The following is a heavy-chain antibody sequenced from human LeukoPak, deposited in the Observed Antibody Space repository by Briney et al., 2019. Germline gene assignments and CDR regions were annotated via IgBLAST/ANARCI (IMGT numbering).Heavy chain of an antibody. V-gene: IGHV4-59*01. CDR3: ARGYYDSSGYSPEHFDY. Sequence: SQTLSLTCPVSAGSISSYYWRWIRQPPGKGLEWIGYIYYSGSTNYNPSLKSRVTISVDTSKNQFSLKLSSVTAADTAVYYCARGYYDSSGYSPEHFDYWGQGTLVTVSS. CDR2: IYYSGST. D-gene: IGHD3-22*01. CDR1: AGSISSYY. J-gene: IGHJ4*02.